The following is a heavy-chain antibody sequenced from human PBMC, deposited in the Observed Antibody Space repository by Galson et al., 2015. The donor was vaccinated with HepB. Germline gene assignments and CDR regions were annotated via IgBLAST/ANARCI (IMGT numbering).Heavy chain of an antibody. D-gene: IGHD3-3*01. CDR1: GYTFTSYG. Sequence: SVKVSCKASGYTFTSYGISWVRQAPGQGLEWMGWISAYNGNTNYAQKLQGRVTMTTDTSTSTAYMELRSLRSDDTAVYYCARDRGPGEPYYDFWSLPYGMDVGGQATTLTVSS. V-gene: IGHV1-18*04. CDR3: ARDRGPGEPYYDFWSLPYGMDV. J-gene: IGHJ6*02. CDR2: ISAYNGNT.